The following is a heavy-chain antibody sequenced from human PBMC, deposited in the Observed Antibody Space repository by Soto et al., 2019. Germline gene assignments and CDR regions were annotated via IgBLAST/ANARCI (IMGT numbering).Heavy chain of an antibody. CDR3: ARGPPIYADYINYFDY. Sequence: SETLSLTCTVSGGSISGYYWSWVRQPPGKGLEWVGYIYYRGSTNYNPSLKSRVSISVDMSKNQFSLKLSSVTAADTAVYYCARGPPIYADYINYFDYWGQGTLVTVSS. D-gene: IGHD4-17*01. J-gene: IGHJ4*02. CDR1: GGSISGYY. CDR2: IYYRGST. V-gene: IGHV4-59*01.